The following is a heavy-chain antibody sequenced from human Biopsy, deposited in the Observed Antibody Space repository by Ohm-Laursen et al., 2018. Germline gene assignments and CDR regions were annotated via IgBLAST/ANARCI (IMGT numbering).Heavy chain of an antibody. CDR3: ARDPIVGSKADGMDV. D-gene: IGHD1-26*01. Sequence: SLRLSCTASGFTLSVYAMHWVRQAPGKGLEWVAIIWYDGSSEYYADSVKGRFTISRDNSRNTVYLQMNSLRAEDTAIYYCARDPIVGSKADGMDVWGQGTTVTVSS. J-gene: IGHJ6*02. CDR1: GFTLSVYA. V-gene: IGHV3-33*01. CDR2: IWYDGSSE.